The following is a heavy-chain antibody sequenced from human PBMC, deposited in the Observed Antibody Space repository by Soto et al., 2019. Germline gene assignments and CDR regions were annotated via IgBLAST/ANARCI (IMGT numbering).Heavy chain of an antibody. CDR3: AKQGAVTGDLDH. Sequence: EVRLLESGGGLVQPGGSLRLSCAASGFTFGTYAMNWVRQAPGKGLEWVSGISGSGASTYYADSVKGRFTISSDNSKNTLDLQMNSLKAEDTAVYYCAKQGAVTGDLDHWGQGTLVTVSS. V-gene: IGHV3-23*01. CDR1: GFTFGTYA. J-gene: IGHJ4*02. CDR2: ISGSGAST. D-gene: IGHD2-21*02.